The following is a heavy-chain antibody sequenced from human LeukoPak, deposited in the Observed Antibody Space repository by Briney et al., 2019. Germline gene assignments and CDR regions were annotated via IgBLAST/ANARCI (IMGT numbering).Heavy chain of an antibody. J-gene: IGHJ4*02. Sequence: PGGSLRLSCAASGFTFSSYWMSWVRQAPGKGLEWVANIKQDESEKYYVDSVKGRFTISRDNAKNSLYLQMNSLRAEDTAVYYCARGRERYFDWFHFDYWGQGTLVTVSS. CDR1: GFTFSSYW. CDR3: ARGRERYFDWFHFDY. V-gene: IGHV3-7*01. CDR2: IKQDESEK. D-gene: IGHD3-9*01.